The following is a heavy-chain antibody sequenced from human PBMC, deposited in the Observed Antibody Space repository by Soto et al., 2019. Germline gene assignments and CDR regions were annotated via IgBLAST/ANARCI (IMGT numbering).Heavy chain of an antibody. V-gene: IGHV4-4*02. CDR2: IYHSGST. CDR1: GVSINSANW. CDR3: ARYCGGGSCYLGAFDI. J-gene: IGHJ3*02. Sequence: QMQLQESGPGLVKPSGTLSLTCTVSGVSINSANWWTWVRQPPGKGLEWIGEIYHSGSTNFNPSLMRRVTISVDICKNQFDLEPTSVTAADTAVYYCARYCGGGSCYLGAFDIWGQGTMVTVSS. D-gene: IGHD2-15*01.